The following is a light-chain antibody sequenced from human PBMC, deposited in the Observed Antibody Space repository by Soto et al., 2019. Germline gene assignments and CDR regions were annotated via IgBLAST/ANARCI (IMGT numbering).Light chain of an antibody. V-gene: IGKV3-11*01. CDR3: QQSSNWPP. Sequence: EIVLTQSPATLSLSPGERATLSCRASQSVSSYLAWYQQKPGQAPRLLIYDASNRATGIPARFSGSGSGTDFTLTISSLEPEDFAVYYCQQSSNWPPFGGGPKVEIK. CDR1: QSVSSY. J-gene: IGKJ4*01. CDR2: DAS.